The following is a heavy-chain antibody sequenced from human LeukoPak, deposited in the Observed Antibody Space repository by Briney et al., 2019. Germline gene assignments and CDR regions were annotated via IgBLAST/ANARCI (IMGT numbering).Heavy chain of an antibody. Sequence: ASVKVSCKAPGYTFNSYAMNWVRQAPGQGLEWMGWINTNTGNPTYAQGFTGRFVFSLDTSVSTAYLQISSLKAEDTAVYYCAREGIVVVPAGMGYYYMDVWGKGTTVTVSS. V-gene: IGHV7-4-1*02. D-gene: IGHD2-2*01. J-gene: IGHJ6*03. CDR2: INTNTGNP. CDR1: GYTFNSYA. CDR3: AREGIVVVPAGMGYYYMDV.